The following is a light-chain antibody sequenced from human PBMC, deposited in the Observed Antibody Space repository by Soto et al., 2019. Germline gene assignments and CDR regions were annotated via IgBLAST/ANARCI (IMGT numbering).Light chain of an antibody. CDR1: KLGDKY. CDR2: QDS. V-gene: IGLV3-1*01. Sequence: SYELTQPPSVSVSPGQTASITCSGDKLGDKYACWYQQKPGQSPVLVIYQDSKRPSGIPERFSGSNSGNTATLTISGTQAMDEADYYCQVWYSSTDLYVFGSGTKLTVL. J-gene: IGLJ1*01. CDR3: QVWYSSTDLYV.